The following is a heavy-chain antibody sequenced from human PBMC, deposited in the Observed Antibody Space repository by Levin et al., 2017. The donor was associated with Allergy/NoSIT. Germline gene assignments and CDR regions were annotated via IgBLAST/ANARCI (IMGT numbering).Heavy chain of an antibody. CDR1: GYTFTSYA. J-gene: IGHJ6*02. Sequence: GESLKISCKASGYTFTSYAMNWVRQAPGQGLEWMGWINTNTGNPTYAQGFTGRFVFSLDTSVSTAYLQISSLKAEDTAVYYCAREGGGTTVTTSPYTRGYYYYYGMDVWGQGTTVTVSS. D-gene: IGHD4-17*01. CDR2: INTNTGNP. V-gene: IGHV7-4-1*02. CDR3: AREGGGTTVTTSPYTRGYYYYYGMDV.